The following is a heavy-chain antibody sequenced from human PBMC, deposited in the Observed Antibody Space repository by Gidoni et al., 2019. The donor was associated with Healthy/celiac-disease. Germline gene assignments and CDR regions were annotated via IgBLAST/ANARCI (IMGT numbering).Heavy chain of an antibody. Sequence: QLQLQESGPGLVKPSETLSLTCTVSGGSISSRSYYWGWIRQPPGKGLEWIGSIYYSGSTYYNPSLKSRVTISVDTSKNQFSLKLSSVTAADTAVYYCARLLRRDGYNYVHYYGMDVWGQGTTVTVSS. CDR1: GGSISSRSYY. J-gene: IGHJ6*02. CDR2: IYYSGST. CDR3: ARLLRRDGYNYVHYYGMDV. V-gene: IGHV4-39*01. D-gene: IGHD5-12*01.